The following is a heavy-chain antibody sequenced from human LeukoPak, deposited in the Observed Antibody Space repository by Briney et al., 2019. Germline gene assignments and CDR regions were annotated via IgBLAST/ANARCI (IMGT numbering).Heavy chain of an antibody. J-gene: IGHJ5*02. D-gene: IGHD5-18*01. CDR3: AALRYSHGYVHWFDP. CDR2: VHHRGNT. Sequence: PSETLSLTCTVSGYSMSSDHYWGWIRQPPGKGLEWIGSVHHRGNTYYNPSLKSRVTISVDMSKTQCSLKLSSVTAADTAVYYCAALRYSHGYVHWFDPWGQGTLVTVSS. CDR1: GYSMSSDHY. V-gene: IGHV4-38-2*02.